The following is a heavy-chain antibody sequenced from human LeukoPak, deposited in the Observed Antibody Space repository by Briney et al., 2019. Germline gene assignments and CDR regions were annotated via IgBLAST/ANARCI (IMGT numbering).Heavy chain of an antibody. CDR2: IYYSGST. CDR1: GGSISSYY. J-gene: IGHJ6*03. CDR3: ATGYSSSWYPLYYYYMDV. D-gene: IGHD6-13*01. V-gene: IGHV4-59*01. Sequence: SETLSLTCTVSGGSISSYYWSWIRQPPGKGLEWIGYIYYSGSTNYNPSLKSRVTISVDTSKNQFSLRLSSVTAADTAVYYCATGYSSSWYPLYYYYMDVWGKGTTVTVSS.